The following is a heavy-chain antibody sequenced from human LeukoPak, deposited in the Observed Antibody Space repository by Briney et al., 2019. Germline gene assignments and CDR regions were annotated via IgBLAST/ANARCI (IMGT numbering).Heavy chain of an antibody. CDR1: GGSISSSSYY. V-gene: IGHV4-39*07. CDR2: IYYSGST. Sequence: SETLSLTCTVSGGSISSSSYYWGWIRQPPGKGLEWIGSIYYSGSTYYNPSPKSRVTISVDTSKNQFSLKLSSVTAADTAVYYCARARGWQQLVRGGVDYWGQGTLVTVSS. J-gene: IGHJ4*02. D-gene: IGHD6-13*01. CDR3: ARARGWQQLVRGGVDY.